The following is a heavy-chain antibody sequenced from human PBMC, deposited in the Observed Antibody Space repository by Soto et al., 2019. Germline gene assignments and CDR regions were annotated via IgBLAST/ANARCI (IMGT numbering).Heavy chain of an antibody. Sequence: ASVTVSCKESVYTFNSYYMHWVRQAPGQGLEWMGIINSSGGGTSYAQKFQGRVTMTRDTSTSTVYMELSSLKSEDTAVYYCAREPYDSSGYYLYWGQGTLVTVS. V-gene: IGHV1-46*02. D-gene: IGHD3-22*01. CDR1: VYTFNSYY. CDR3: AREPYDSSGYYLY. CDR2: INSSGGGT. J-gene: IGHJ4*02.